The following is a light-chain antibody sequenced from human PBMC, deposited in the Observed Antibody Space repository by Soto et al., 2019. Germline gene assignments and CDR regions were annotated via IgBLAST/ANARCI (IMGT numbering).Light chain of an antibody. CDR2: GAS. V-gene: IGKV3-15*01. CDR3: QQYNNWPRT. Sequence: EIVITQSPATLSVSPGESATLSSIASKSGCSDLAWYHQTRGQAPRLLSYGASTRATGTPAMCSGSGSGREFTLTISSLQSEDFAVYYCQQYNNWPRTFGQGTKVDIK. J-gene: IGKJ1*01. CDR1: KSGCSD.